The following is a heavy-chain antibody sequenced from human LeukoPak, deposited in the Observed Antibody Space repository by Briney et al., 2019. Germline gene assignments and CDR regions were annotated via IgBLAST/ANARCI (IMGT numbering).Heavy chain of an antibody. J-gene: IGHJ6*03. CDR1: GFTFSSYA. CDR2: ISSNGGST. V-gene: IGHV3-64*01. D-gene: IGHD6-13*01. Sequence: GGSLRLSCAASGFTFSSYAMHWVRQAPGKGLEYVSAISSNGGSTYYANSVKGRFTISRDNSKNTLYLQMGSLRAEDMAVYYCARVGLGYRVFYYMGVWGKGTTVTVSS. CDR3: ARVGLGYRVFYYMGV.